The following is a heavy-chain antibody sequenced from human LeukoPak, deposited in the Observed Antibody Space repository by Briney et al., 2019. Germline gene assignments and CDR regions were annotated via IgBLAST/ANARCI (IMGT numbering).Heavy chain of an antibody. CDR1: GGTFSSYT. CDR2: IIPILGIA. CDR3: ARDLNDFWSGNNWFDP. J-gene: IGHJ5*02. Sequence: SVKVSCKASGGTFSSYTISWVRQAPGLGLEWMGRIIPILGIANYAQKFQGRVTITADKSTSTAYMELSSLRSEDTAVYYCARDLNDFWSGNNWFDPWGQGTLVTVSS. D-gene: IGHD3-3*01. V-gene: IGHV1-69*04.